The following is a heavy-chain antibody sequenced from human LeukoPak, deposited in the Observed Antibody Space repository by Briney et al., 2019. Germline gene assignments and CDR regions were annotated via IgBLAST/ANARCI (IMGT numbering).Heavy chain of an antibody. V-gene: IGHV1-8*01. CDR2: MNIDSGNT. D-gene: IGHD1-1*01. J-gene: IGHJ4*02. CDR3: VRGSGRGKDY. CDR1: GYTFASHD. Sequence: GASVNVSCKASGYTFASHDIHWVRQATGQGLEWMGWMNIDSGNTGYAEKFQGRVTMTRNTSTTTANMELSSLTSEDTAVYYCVRGSGRGKDYWGQGTLVTVSS.